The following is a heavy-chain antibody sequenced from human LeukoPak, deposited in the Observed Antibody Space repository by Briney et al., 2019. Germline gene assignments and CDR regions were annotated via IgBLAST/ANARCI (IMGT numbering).Heavy chain of an antibody. D-gene: IGHD6-13*01. CDR1: GGSMNSHY. J-gene: IGHJ2*01. CDR3: ARRGSISWYWYFDL. Sequence: SETLSLTCTVSGGSMNSHYWSWIRQPPGKGLEWIGYMLDTVTTKDNPSLKSRFTLSADTSKNQFSLRLTSVTAADTALYYCARRGSISWYWYFDLWGRGTLVTVSS. V-gene: IGHV4-59*08. CDR2: MLDTVTT.